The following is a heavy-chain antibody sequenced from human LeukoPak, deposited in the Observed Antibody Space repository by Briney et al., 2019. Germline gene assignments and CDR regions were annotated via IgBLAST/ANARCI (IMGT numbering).Heavy chain of an antibody. D-gene: IGHD6-13*01. CDR2: IKQDGSEK. V-gene: IGHV3-7*04. CDR1: GFTFSSYW. CDR3: ARGSWYVNYHFDY. J-gene: IGHJ4*02. Sequence: GGSLRLSCAASGFTFSSYWMSWVREAPGEGLEWVANIKQDGSEKYYVDSVKGRFTISRDNAKNSLYLQMNSLRAEDTAVYYCARGSWYVNYHFDYWGQGTLVTVSS.